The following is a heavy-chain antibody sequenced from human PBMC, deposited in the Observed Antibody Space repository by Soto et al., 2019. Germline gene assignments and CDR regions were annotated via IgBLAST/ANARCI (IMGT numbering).Heavy chain of an antibody. Sequence: QVQLVQSGAEVKKPGASVKVSCKASGYTFTSYAMHWVRQAPGQRLEWMGWINAGNGNTKYSQKLQGRVTITRDTSASTAYMELSSLRSEDTAVDYCARTVGYYYGIDVWGQGTTVTVSS. CDR2: INAGNGNT. J-gene: IGHJ6*02. CDR3: ARTVGYYYGIDV. V-gene: IGHV1-3*01. D-gene: IGHD4-17*01. CDR1: GYTFTSYA.